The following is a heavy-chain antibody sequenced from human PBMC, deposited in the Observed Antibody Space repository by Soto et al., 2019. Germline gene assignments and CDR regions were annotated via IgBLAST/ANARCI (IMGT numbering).Heavy chain of an antibody. J-gene: IGHJ5*02. Sequence: QVQLVQSGAEVKKPGASVKFSCKASGYTVTSYYMHWVRQAPGQGLEWMGIINPSGGSTSYAQKLQGRVTMTRDTSTSKVYMELSSLRSEDTAVYYCARALPVGRRDWFDPWGQGTLVTVSS. CDR1: GYTVTSYY. V-gene: IGHV1-46*03. D-gene: IGHD1-26*01. CDR2: INPSGGST. CDR3: ARALPVGRRDWFDP.